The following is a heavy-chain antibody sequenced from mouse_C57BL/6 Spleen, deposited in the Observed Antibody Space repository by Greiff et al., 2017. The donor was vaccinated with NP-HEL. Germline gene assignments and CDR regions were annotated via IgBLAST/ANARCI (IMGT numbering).Heavy chain of an antibody. CDR3: TRDPAEGPGHWYFDV. D-gene: IGHD3-3*01. J-gene: IGHJ1*03. CDR2: ISSGGDYI. Sequence: EVQGVESGEGLVKPGGSLKLSCAASGFTFSSYAMSWVRQTPEKRLEWVAYISSGGDYIYYADTVKGRFTISRDNARNTLYLQMSSLKSEDTAMYYCTRDPAEGPGHWYFDVWCTGTTVTVSS. V-gene: IGHV5-9-1*02. CDR1: GFTFSSYA.